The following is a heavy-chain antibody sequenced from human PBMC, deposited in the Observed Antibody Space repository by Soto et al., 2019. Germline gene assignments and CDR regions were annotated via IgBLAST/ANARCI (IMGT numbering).Heavy chain of an antibody. V-gene: IGHV1-69*01. CDR3: ATEKGSGSGWYDRYFDL. D-gene: IGHD6-19*01. CDR1: GGTFNSYT. J-gene: IGHJ2*01. CDR2: IIPIFGTT. Sequence: QVQLVQSGTEVKKPGSSVKFSCQASGGTFNSYTITWVRQAPGQGLEWMGGIIPIFGTTNSAQMFQGRVTITADESTSTAYMELISLRSEDTAVYYCATEKGSGSGWYDRYFDLGGRGTLVTVSS.